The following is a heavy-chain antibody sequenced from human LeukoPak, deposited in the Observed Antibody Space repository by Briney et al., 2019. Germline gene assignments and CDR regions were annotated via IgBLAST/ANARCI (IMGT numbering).Heavy chain of an antibody. Sequence: ASVKVSCKASGYTFTGYYMHWVRQAPGQGLEWMGWINHNSGGTNYAQKFQGRVTMTRDTSISTAYMELSRLRSDDTAVYYCARAPPIHSSWYLFYFDYWGQGTLVTVSS. J-gene: IGHJ4*02. CDR1: GYTFTGYY. V-gene: IGHV1-2*02. D-gene: IGHD6-13*01. CDR2: INHNSGGT. CDR3: ARAPPIHSSWYLFYFDY.